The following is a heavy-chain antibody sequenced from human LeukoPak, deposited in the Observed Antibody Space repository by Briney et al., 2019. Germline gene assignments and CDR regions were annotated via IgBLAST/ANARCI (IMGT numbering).Heavy chain of an antibody. D-gene: IGHD1-26*01. V-gene: IGHV3-21*01. J-gene: IGHJ5*02. CDR2: ITSSSSYI. CDR3: ATTSVLGWFDP. Sequence: GVSLRLSCAASGFTFSSHSMICVPQSPGKVLVGLSSITSSSSYISYAASVKGRFTISRDNAKNSLYLQMNSLRAEDMAVYYCATTSVLGWFDPWGQGTLVTVSS. CDR1: GFTFSSHS.